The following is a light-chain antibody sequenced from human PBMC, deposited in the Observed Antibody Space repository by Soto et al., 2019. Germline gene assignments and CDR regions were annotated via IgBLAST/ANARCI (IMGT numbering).Light chain of an antibody. J-gene: IGLJ1*01. V-gene: IGLV2-14*03. CDR2: DVS. CDR3: SSYTSSSLYV. CDR1: SSDVGGYDY. Sequence: QPALTQPASVSGSPGQSITLSCTGTSSDVGGYDYVSWYQHHPGKAPKLMIYDVSNRPSGVSNRFSGSKSGNTASLTISGLQAEDEADYYCSSYTSSSLYVFGTGTKVTV.